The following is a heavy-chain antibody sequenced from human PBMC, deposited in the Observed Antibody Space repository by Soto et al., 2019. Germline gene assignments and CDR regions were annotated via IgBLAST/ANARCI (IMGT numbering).Heavy chain of an antibody. CDR2: TSFDGSSG. CDR3: AKSPPAVAGYFDY. CDR1: GFTFSSSG. D-gene: IGHD6-19*01. Sequence: PGGSLRLSCAASGFTFSSSGMHWVRQAPGKGLEWVAVTSFDGSSGYYADSVRGRFTISRDNSNNTLYLQMNSLRAEDTAVYYGAKSPPAVAGYFDYWGQGTLVTVSS. J-gene: IGHJ4*02. V-gene: IGHV3-30*18.